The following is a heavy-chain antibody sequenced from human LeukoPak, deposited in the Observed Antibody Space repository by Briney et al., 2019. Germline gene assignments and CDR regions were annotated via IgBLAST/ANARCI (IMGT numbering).Heavy chain of an antibody. CDR2: IIPIFGTA. J-gene: IGHJ4*02. D-gene: IGHD6-13*01. V-gene: IGHV1-69*01. CDR3: AGIAAAAPY. Sequence: SVTVSFKGSGGTFIIYAISWVRQAPGQGLEWMGGIIPIFGTANYAQKFQGRVTITADESTSTAYMELSSLRSEDTAVYYCAGIAAAAPYWGQGTLVTVSS. CDR1: GGTFIIYA.